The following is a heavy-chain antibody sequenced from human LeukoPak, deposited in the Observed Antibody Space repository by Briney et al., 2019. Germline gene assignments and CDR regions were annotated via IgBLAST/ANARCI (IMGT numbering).Heavy chain of an antibody. V-gene: IGHV1-69*04. D-gene: IGHD6-13*01. CDR2: IIPILGVA. J-gene: IGHJ4*02. CDR3: ARAAAAGIFSGDF. Sequence: SVKVSCKASGGTFSSYAISWVRQAPGQGLEWMGRIIPILGVANYAQKFQGRVTITADKSTSTAYMELSSLRSEDTAVYYCARAAAAGIFSGDFWGQGTLVTVSS. CDR1: GGTFSSYA.